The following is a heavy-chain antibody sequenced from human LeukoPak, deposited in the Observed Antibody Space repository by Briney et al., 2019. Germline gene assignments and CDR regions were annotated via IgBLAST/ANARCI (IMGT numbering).Heavy chain of an antibody. CDR3: ARAGDTHYYYYMDV. CDR1: GYSISSGYY. J-gene: IGHJ6*03. Sequence: SESLSLTCTVSGYSISSGYYWGWIRQPPGKGLEWIGYIYYSGSTIYNPSLKSRVTISVDTSKNQFSLTLSSVTAADTAVYYCARAGDTHYYYYMDVWGKGTTVTISS. V-gene: IGHV4-61*01. D-gene: IGHD2-21*01. CDR2: IYYSGST.